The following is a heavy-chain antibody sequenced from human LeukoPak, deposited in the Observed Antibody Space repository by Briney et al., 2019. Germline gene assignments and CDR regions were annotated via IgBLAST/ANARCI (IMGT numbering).Heavy chain of an antibody. CDR1: GGSISSNTYY. Sequence: SETLSLTCTISGGSISSNTYYWGWIRRPPGKGLEWIGNIHYSGSTYYNPSLKSRVTISVDTSKNQFSLNLSSLTAADTAVYYCATSDTVSTYNWFDPWGQGTLVTVSS. V-gene: IGHV4-39*01. CDR2: IHYSGST. CDR3: ATSDTVSTYNWFDP. J-gene: IGHJ5*02. D-gene: IGHD5/OR15-5a*01.